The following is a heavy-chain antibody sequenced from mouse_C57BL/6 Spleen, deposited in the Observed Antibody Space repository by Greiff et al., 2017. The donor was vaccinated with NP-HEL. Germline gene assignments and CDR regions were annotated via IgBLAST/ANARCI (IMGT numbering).Heavy chain of an antibody. V-gene: IGHV3-6*01. Sequence: EVKLQESGPGLVKPSQSLSLTCSVTGYSITSGYYWNWIRQFPGNKLEWMGYISYDGSNNYNPSLKNRISITRDTSKNQFFLKLNSVTTEDTATYYCARNSWDDAMDYWGQGTSVTVSS. D-gene: IGHD4-1*01. CDR3: ARNSWDDAMDY. J-gene: IGHJ4*01. CDR1: GYSITSGYY. CDR2: ISYDGSN.